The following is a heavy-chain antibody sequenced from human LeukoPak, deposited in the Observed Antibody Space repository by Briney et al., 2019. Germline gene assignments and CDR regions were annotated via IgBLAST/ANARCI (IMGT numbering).Heavy chain of an antibody. J-gene: IGHJ4*02. CDR3: AREQGGSCLY. Sequence: ASVKVSCKASGYTFTSYYMHWARQAPGQGLEWMGIINPSGGSTSYAQKFQGRVTMTRDMCTSTVYMELSSLRSEDTAVYYCAREQGGSCLYWGQGTLVTVSS. CDR2: INPSGGST. D-gene: IGHD2-15*01. V-gene: IGHV1-46*01. CDR1: GYTFTSYY.